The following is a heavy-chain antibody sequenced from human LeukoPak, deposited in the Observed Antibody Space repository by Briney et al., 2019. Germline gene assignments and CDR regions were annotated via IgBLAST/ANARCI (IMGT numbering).Heavy chain of an antibody. CDR3: VRGNGDYRYFDC. D-gene: IGHD4-17*01. CDR2: INTDGTTT. V-gene: IGHV3-74*01. J-gene: IGHJ4*02. Sequence: GLSLRLSCAASGFTFTNYFMYWVRQAPGMGLVRDSHINTDGTTTIYADSVKGRFTISRDNVKNTLYLQMNSLRAEDTAVYYCVRGNGDYRYFDCWGQGTLVTVSS. CDR1: GFTFTNYF.